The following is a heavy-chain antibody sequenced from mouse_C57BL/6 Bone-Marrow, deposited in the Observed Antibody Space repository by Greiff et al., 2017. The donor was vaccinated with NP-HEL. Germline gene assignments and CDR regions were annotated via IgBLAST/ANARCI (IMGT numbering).Heavy chain of an antibody. Sequence: VQLQQSGPELVKPGASVKMSCKASGYTFTDYNMHWVKQSHGKSLEWIGYINPNNGGTSYNQKFKGKATLTVTKSSSTAYMELRSLTSEDSAVYYCARDYYGNYGYWGQGTTLTVSS. D-gene: IGHD2-1*01. CDR2: INPNNGGT. CDR1: GYTFTDYN. V-gene: IGHV1-22*01. J-gene: IGHJ2*01. CDR3: ARDYYGNYGY.